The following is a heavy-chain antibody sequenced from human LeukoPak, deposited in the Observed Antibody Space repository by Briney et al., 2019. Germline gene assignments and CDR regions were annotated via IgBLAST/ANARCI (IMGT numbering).Heavy chain of an antibody. J-gene: IGHJ4*02. CDR1: GFTFSTYE. Sequence: GGSLRLSCAASGFTFSTYEMNWVRQAPGKGLECLSYIDGSGSTTYYTDSVKGRFTLSRDNAKNSLYLQMNSLRAEDTAVYYCARVSYPQQPLDYWGQGTLVTVSS. D-gene: IGHD6-13*01. CDR3: ARVSYPQQPLDY. CDR2: IDGSGSTT. V-gene: IGHV3-48*03.